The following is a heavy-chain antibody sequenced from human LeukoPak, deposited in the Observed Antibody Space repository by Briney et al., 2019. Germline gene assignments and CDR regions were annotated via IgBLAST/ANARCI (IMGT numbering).Heavy chain of an antibody. V-gene: IGHV1-8*02. J-gene: IGHJ4*02. Sequence: ASVKVSCKASGYTFTGYYMHWVRQATGQGLEWMGWMNPNSGNTGYAQKFQGRVTMTRNTSISTAYMELSSLRSEDTAVYYCARAMGRDGYEYWGQGTLVTVSS. CDR3: ARAMGRDGYEY. CDR2: MNPNSGNT. D-gene: IGHD5-24*01. CDR1: GYTFTGYY.